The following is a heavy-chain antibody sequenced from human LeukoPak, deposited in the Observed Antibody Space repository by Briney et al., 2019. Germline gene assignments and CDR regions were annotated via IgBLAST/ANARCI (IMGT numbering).Heavy chain of an antibody. CDR3: ARDSVAGPFDP. D-gene: IGHD6-19*01. Sequence: SETLSLTCTVSGGSISSYYWNFIRQPAGKGLEWIGRIYTSGSTYYNPSLKGRVTMSVDTSKNQFSLKLSSVTAADTAVYYCARDSVAGPFDPWGQGTLVTVSS. V-gene: IGHV4-4*07. J-gene: IGHJ5*02. CDR2: IYTSGST. CDR1: GGSISSYY.